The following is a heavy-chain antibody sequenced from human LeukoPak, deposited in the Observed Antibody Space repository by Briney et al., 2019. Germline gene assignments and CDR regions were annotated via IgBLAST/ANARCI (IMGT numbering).Heavy chain of an antibody. CDR2: IGDSGEIE. Sequence: GGSLRLSCEASGLILRGHAMSWVRQAPGKGLEWVSGIGDSGEIERYADSVKGRFTISRDNFRNTVYLEMRSLRPKDTAVYYCAKGYSSGWTPFDYWGQGTQVTVSS. J-gene: IGHJ4*02. D-gene: IGHD6-19*01. CDR1: GLILRGHA. V-gene: IGHV3-23*01. CDR3: AKGYSSGWTPFDY.